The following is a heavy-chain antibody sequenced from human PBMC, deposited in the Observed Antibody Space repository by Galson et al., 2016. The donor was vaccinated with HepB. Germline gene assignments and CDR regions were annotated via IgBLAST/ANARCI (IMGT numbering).Heavy chain of an antibody. J-gene: IGHJ4*02. CDR3: AKDTACTSTSCPGFFDY. CDR1: GFTFSSYA. CDR2: ISASGGYI. D-gene: IGHD2-2*01. Sequence: SLRLSCAASGFTFSSYAMSWVRQAPGKGLEWVSFISASGGYIRYADTVQGRFTNSRDTSKNTLFLQMNSLRPEDTAVYFCAKDTACTSTSCPGFFDYWGQGTLVTVSS. V-gene: IGHV3-23*01.